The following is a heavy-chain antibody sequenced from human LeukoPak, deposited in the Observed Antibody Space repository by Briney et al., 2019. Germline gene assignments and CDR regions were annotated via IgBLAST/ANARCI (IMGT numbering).Heavy chain of an antibody. CDR2: ISAYNGNT. D-gene: IGHD6-19*01. CDR3: ARGLVIAVAGPFFDY. CDR1: GYTFTSYG. Sequence: ASVKVSCKASGYTFTSYGISWVRQAPGQGLEWMGWISAYNGNTNYAQKLQGRVTMTTDTSTSTAYMELRSLRSDDTAVYYCARGLVIAVAGPFFDYWGQGTLATVSS. V-gene: IGHV1-18*04. J-gene: IGHJ4*02.